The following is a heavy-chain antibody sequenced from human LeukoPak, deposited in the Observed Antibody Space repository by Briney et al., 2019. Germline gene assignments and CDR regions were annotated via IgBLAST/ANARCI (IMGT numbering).Heavy chain of an antibody. Sequence: GESLKISCKGSGYSFTSYWIGWVRQMPGKGLEWMGIIYPGDSDTRYSPSFQGQVTISADKSISTAYLQWGSLKASDTAMYYCARGPGYYDSSGYYRGFWFDPWGQGTLVTVSS. J-gene: IGHJ5*02. V-gene: IGHV5-51*01. CDR3: ARGPGYYDSSGYYRGFWFDP. CDR1: GYSFTSYW. CDR2: IYPGDSDT. D-gene: IGHD3-22*01.